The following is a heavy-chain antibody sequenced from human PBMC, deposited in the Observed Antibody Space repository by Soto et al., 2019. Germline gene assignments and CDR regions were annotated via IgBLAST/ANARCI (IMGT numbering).Heavy chain of an antibody. CDR2: ISGGGAGT. D-gene: IGHD2-15*01. CDR3: FFQVEDGIRDTVPVSAFLLNRSSDL. V-gene: IGHV3-23*01. J-gene: IGHJ2*01. Sequence: KGLEWVSSISGGGAGTYYADSVKGRFTISRDNSKNTLYLQMNSLRVEDTDLYYFFFQVEDGIRDTVPVSAFLLNRSSDL.